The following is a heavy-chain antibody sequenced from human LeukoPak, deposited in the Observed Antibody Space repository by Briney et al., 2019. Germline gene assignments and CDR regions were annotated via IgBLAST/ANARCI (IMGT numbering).Heavy chain of an antibody. CDR2: IDTDGSIT. CDR3: ARAPKLTIPEIGTASNYYGMDV. Sequence: KSGGSLRLSCAASGYTFSSYWMHWVRQAPGKGLVWVSRIDTDGSITSYADSVKGRFTISRDNANNSLYLQMNSLTAEDTAVYFCARAPKLTIPEIGTASNYYGMDVWGPGTTVTVSS. D-gene: IGHD2-2*01. J-gene: IGHJ6*02. CDR1: GYTFSSYW. V-gene: IGHV3-74*01.